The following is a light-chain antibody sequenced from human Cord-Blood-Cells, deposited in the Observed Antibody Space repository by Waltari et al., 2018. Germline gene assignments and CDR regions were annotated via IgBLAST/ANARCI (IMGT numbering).Light chain of an antibody. Sequence: DIQMTQSPSSLSASVGDRVTITCRASQSISSYLNWYQQKPGKAPKLLIYAATSLQSGVPSRFSGSGSGTYFTLTISSRLPVEFATYYCQQSYSTLPAFGQWTKVEIK. CDR3: QQSYSTLPA. J-gene: IGKJ1*01. V-gene: IGKV1-39*01. CDR2: AAT. CDR1: QSISSY.